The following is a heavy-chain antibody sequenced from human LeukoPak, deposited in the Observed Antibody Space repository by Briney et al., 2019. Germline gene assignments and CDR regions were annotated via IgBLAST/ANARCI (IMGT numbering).Heavy chain of an antibody. CDR3: AELGITMIGGV. D-gene: IGHD3-10*02. V-gene: IGHV3-21*01. J-gene: IGHJ6*04. CDR1: GFTFSSYT. CDR2: ITSSSSFI. Sequence: PGGSLRLSCAASGFTFSSYTMNWVRQAPGKGLEWVSSITSSSSFIYYADSLKGRFTISRDNAKNSLYLQMNSLRAEDTAVYYCAELGITMIGGVWGRGTTVTISS.